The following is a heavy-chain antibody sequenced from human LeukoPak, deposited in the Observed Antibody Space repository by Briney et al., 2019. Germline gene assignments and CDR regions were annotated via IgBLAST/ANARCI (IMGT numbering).Heavy chain of an antibody. J-gene: IGHJ6*03. V-gene: IGHV4-30-4*08. Sequence: SETLSLTCTVSGGSISSGDYYWSWIRQPPGKGLEWIGYIYYSGSTYYNPSLKSRVTISVDTSKNQFSLKLSSVTAADTAVYYCARGKDYDSSGYYQRYYYYYYMDVWGKGTTVTVSS. CDR2: IYYSGST. CDR3: ARGKDYDSSGYYQRYYYYYYMDV. D-gene: IGHD3-22*01. CDR1: GGSISSGDYY.